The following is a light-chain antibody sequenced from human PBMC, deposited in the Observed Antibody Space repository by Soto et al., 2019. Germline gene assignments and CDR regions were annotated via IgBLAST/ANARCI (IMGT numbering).Light chain of an antibody. CDR1: SPNSESNW. Sequence: QSVVTQAPSVSGTPGQRVTISCSGSSPNSESNWVYWYQQLPGTTPKLLIYNNKQRPSGVPDRFSGSKSGTSASLAITGLRSDDEADYYCATWDDDLYTPIIGGGTKLTVL. CDR3: ATWDDDLYTPI. V-gene: IGLV1-47*02. CDR2: NNK. J-gene: IGLJ2*01.